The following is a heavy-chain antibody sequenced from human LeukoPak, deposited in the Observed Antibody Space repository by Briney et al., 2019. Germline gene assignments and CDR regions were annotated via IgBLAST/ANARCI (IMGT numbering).Heavy chain of an antibody. CDR3: AKDIKYSSSWYYSYFDY. D-gene: IGHD6-13*01. Sequence: GRSLRLSCAASGFTFDDYDMHWVRQAPGKGLEWVSGISWNSGSIGYADSVKGRFTISRDNAKNSLYLQMNSLRAEDTALYYCAKDIKYSSSWYYSYFDYWGQGTLVTVSS. J-gene: IGHJ4*02. CDR2: ISWNSGSI. V-gene: IGHV3-9*01. CDR1: GFTFDDYD.